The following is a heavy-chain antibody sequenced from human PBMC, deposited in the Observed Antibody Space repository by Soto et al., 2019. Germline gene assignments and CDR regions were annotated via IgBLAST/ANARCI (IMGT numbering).Heavy chain of an antibody. Sequence: AASVKGSWNASGDTFTSYGISWVRQAPGQGLEWMGWISAYNGNTNYAQRIQGRATMTTDTSTSAAYMELRSLRSDDTAVYYCARGAVAGTRANDYWGQGTLVTVYS. CDR3: ARGAVAGTRANDY. V-gene: IGHV1-18*01. CDR2: ISAYNGNT. CDR1: GDTFTSYG. J-gene: IGHJ4*02. D-gene: IGHD6-19*01.